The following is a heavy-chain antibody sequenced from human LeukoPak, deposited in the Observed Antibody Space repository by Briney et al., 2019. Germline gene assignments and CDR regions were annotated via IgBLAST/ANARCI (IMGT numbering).Heavy chain of an antibody. CDR2: ISSSSSYI. J-gene: IGHJ5*02. Sequence: PGGSLRLSCAASGFTFSSYSMNWVRQAPGKGLEWVSSISSSSSYIYYADSVKGRFTISRDNAKNSLYLQMNSLRAEDTAVYYCARAASWGNYPRSFDPWGQGTLVTVSS. D-gene: IGHD4-11*01. V-gene: IGHV3-21*01. CDR3: ARAASWGNYPRSFDP. CDR1: GFTFSSYS.